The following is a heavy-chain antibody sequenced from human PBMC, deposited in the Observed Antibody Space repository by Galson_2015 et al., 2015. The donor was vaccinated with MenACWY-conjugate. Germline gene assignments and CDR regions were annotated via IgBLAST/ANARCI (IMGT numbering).Heavy chain of an antibody. Sequence: ETLSLTCTVSGYSISSGSFWAWIRQTPGKGLEWLGTTHHTGSTYYNPSLENRVTISLDTSKNQVSLRLNSVIAADSAVYYCARRVRRLTKPFDSWGQGLLVTVSS. CDR1: GYSISSGSF. V-gene: IGHV4-38-2*02. D-gene: IGHD3-10*01. CDR2: THHTGST. J-gene: IGHJ4*02. CDR3: ARRVRRLTKPFDS.